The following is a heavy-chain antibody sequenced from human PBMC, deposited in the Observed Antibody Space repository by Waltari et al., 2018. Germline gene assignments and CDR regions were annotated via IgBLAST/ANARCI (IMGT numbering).Heavy chain of an antibody. CDR3: ARVSSYYDFWSGYYAGGFDY. D-gene: IGHD3-3*01. CDR1: GYTFTSYD. J-gene: IGHJ4*02. CDR2: RNPNSGNT. V-gene: IGHV1-8*03. Sequence: QVQLVQSGAEVKKPGASVKVSCKASGYTFTSYDINWVRQATGQGLEWMGWRNPNSGNTGYAQKFQGRVTITRNTSISTAYMELSSLRSEDTAVYYCARVSSYYDFWSGYYAGGFDYWGQGTLVTVSS.